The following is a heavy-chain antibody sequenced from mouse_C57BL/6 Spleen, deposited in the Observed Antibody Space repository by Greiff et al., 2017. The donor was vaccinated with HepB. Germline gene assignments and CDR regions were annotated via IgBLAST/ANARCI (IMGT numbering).Heavy chain of an antibody. CDR1: GYTFTGYT. CDR2: IYPSDGST. J-gene: IGHJ2*01. CDR3: ASPLYGSSSFDY. Sequence: QVHVKQSAAELVKPGASVKISCKVSGYTFTGYTMHWMKQRPEQGLEWIGDIYPSDGSTKYNEKFKGKATLTADKSSSTAYMQLNSLRSEASAVYVCASPLYGSSSFDYWGQDTTLTVSS. V-gene: IGHV1-78*01. D-gene: IGHD1-1*01.